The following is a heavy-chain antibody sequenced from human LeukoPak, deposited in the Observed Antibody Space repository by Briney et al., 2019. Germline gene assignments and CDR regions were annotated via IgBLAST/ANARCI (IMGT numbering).Heavy chain of an antibody. CDR1: GFTFSSYG. Sequence: GGSLRLSCAASGFTFSSYGMHWVRQAPGKGLEWVAVISYDGSNKYYADSVKGRFTISRDNSNNTLDLQMNSLRAEDTAVYYCARAGGSSTWYVWYFQHWGQGTLVTVSS. J-gene: IGHJ1*01. CDR3: ARAGGSSTWYVWYFQH. CDR2: ISYDGSNK. D-gene: IGHD6-13*01. V-gene: IGHV3-30*03.